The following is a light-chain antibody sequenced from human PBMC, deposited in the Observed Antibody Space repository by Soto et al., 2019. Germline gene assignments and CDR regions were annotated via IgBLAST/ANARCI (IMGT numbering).Light chain of an antibody. CDR2: EVS. V-gene: IGLV2-8*01. CDR1: NSDIGAYYY. Sequence: QSALTQPPSASGSPGQSVTISCTGTNSDIGAYYYVSWYQQHPGKAPKLIIYEVSERPSGVPDRFSSSKSGNTASLTVSGLQAEDEAHYYCSSYAGTKTLVFGGGTKLTVL. J-gene: IGLJ2*01. CDR3: SSYAGTKTLV.